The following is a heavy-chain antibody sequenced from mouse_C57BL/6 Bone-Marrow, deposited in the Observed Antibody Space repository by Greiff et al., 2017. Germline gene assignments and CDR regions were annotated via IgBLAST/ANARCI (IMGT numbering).Heavy chain of an antibody. D-gene: IGHD1-1*01. Sequence: EVQLVESGAELVKPGASVKLSCTASGFNIKDYYMHWVKQRTEQGLEWSGRIDPEDGETKYAPKFQGKATITADTSSNTAYLQLSSLTSEDTAVYYCAKAYRIYYYAYYFDYWGQGTTLTVSS. CDR1: GFNIKDYY. CDR3: AKAYRIYYYAYYFDY. V-gene: IGHV14-2*01. CDR2: IDPEDGET. J-gene: IGHJ2*01.